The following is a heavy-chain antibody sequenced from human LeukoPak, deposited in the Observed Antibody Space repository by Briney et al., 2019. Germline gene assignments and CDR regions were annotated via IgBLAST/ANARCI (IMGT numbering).Heavy chain of an antibody. D-gene: IGHD3-10*01. CDR3: ARDRGYSRAFDI. CDR2: ISGGGST. CDR1: GFTVSSNY. V-gene: IGHV3-66*01. Sequence: GGSLRLSCAASGFTVSSNYMNWVRQAPGTGLEWASVISGGGSTNYADSVKGRFAISRDNSKNTLYLQMNSLRAEDTAVYYCARDRGYSRAFDIWGHGTMVTVSS. J-gene: IGHJ3*02.